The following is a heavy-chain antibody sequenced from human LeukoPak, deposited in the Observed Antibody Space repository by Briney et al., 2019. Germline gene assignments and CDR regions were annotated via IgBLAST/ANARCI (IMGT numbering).Heavy chain of an antibody. CDR3: ARSTPHYYYDSSGFLYGYMDV. CDR2: ISIYNGKT. D-gene: IGHD3-22*01. J-gene: IGHJ6*03. Sequence: ASVKVSCKASGYTFTSHGISWVRQAPGQGLEWMGWISIYNGKTNYAQNLQGRVTMTTDTSTSTAYMELSSLRSEDTAVYYCARSTPHYYYDSSGFLYGYMDVWGKGTTVTVSS. CDR1: GYTFTSHG. V-gene: IGHV1-18*01.